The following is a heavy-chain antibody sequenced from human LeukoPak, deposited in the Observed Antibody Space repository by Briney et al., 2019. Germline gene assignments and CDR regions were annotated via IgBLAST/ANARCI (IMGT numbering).Heavy chain of an antibody. V-gene: IGHV5-51*01. CDR2: IYPGDSDT. CDR3: ARATSSRVWFDP. J-gene: IGHJ5*02. D-gene: IGHD2-2*01. CDR1: VYTVTTNS. Sequence: AGESLKISRKGSVYTVTTNSIAWVRPMPAKNLEWTGIIYPGDSDTRYSASFKGQVTISADKSISTAYLQWSSLKASDTAMYYCARATSSRVWFDPWGQGTLVTVSS.